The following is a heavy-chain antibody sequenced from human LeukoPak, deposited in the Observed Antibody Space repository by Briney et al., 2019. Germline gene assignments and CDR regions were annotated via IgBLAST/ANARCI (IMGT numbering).Heavy chain of an antibody. CDR2: TYYRSKWYN. J-gene: IGHJ6*02. CDR1: GDSVSSNSAA. Sequence: SQTLSLTCAISGDSVSSNSAAWNWIRQSPSRGLEWLGGTYYRSKWYNDYAVSVKSRITINPDTSKNQFSLQLNSVTPEDTAVYYCAKGYSYGYYYFYYYGMDVWGQGTTVTVSS. CDR3: AKGYSYGYYYFYYYGMDV. V-gene: IGHV6-1*01. D-gene: IGHD5-18*01.